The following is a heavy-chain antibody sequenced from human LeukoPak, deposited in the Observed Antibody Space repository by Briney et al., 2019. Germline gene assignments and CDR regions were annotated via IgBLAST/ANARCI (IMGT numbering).Heavy chain of an antibody. V-gene: IGHV1-18*01. CDR1: GYTFTSYG. Sequence: ASVKVSCKASGYTFTSYGISWVRQAPGQGLDWMGWISAYNGNTNYAQKLQGRATMTTDTSTSTVYMELRSERPDDATVYLCARVHDYGGKSFDYWGQGTLVTVSS. CDR2: ISAYNGNT. D-gene: IGHD4-23*01. CDR3: ARVHDYGGKSFDY. J-gene: IGHJ4*02.